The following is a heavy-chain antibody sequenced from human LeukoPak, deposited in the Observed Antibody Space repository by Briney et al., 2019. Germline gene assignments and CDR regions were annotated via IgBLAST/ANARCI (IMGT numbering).Heavy chain of an antibody. D-gene: IGHD5-12*01. Sequence: SETLSLTCTISGTVSGYFSTTYYWGWIRQPPGKGLEWIASIRHDGHTYHNASLKSQVTISIDMSRNQFSLKLSSLTAADTAVYYCARQMATKGEWAFDVWGQGTMVTVSS. J-gene: IGHJ3*01. V-gene: IGHV4-38-2*02. CDR3: ARQMATKGEWAFDV. CDR1: GTVSGYFSTTYY. CDR2: IRHDGHT.